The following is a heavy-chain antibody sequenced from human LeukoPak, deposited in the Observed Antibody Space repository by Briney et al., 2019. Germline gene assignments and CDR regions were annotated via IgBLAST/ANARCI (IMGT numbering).Heavy chain of an antibody. CDR2: IWYSGIT. Sequence: SETLSLTCTVSKDSISSDYWSWIRQPPGKGLEWIGYIWYSGITNYNPPLKSRLTISVDTSKNQFFLKLSSVTAADTAVYYCAKVPSYDYSGSTRGSIDFWGQGTLVTVSS. V-gene: IGHV4-59*01. CDR1: KDSISSDY. CDR3: AKVPSYDYSGSTRGSIDF. D-gene: IGHD5-12*01. J-gene: IGHJ4*02.